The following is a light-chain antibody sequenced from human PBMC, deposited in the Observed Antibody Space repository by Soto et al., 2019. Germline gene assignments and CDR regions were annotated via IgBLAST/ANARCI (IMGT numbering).Light chain of an antibody. V-gene: IGLV2-14*01. Sequence: QSVLTQPASVSGSPGQSITISCTGTSSDVGDYNYVSWYQQHPGKAPKLMIYEVSNRPSGVSNRFSGSKSGNTASLTISGLQAEDEADYYCSSCTSSSTLVFGGGTKLTVL. CDR3: SSCTSSSTLV. J-gene: IGLJ3*02. CDR2: EVS. CDR1: SSDVGDYNY.